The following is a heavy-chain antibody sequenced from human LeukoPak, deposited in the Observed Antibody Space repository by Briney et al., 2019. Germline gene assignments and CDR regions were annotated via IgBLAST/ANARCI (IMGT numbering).Heavy chain of an antibody. CDR1: GGSISSYY. CDR3: ARGDFWSGNPFDP. CDR2: DYTSGST. J-gene: IGHJ5*02. D-gene: IGHD3-3*01. Sequence: SETLSLTCTVSGGSISSYYWSWLRQPPGKGLEWIGYDYTSGSTNYNPSLKSRVTISVDTSKNQFSLKLSSVTAADTAVYYCARGDFWSGNPFDPWGQGTLVTVSS. V-gene: IGHV4-4*09.